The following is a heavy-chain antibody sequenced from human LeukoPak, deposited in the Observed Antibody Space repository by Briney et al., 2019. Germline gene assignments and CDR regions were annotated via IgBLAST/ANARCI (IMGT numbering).Heavy chain of an antibody. J-gene: IGHJ4*02. V-gene: IGHV3-53*01. CDR3: ARENYYGSGSLDY. D-gene: IGHD3-10*01. Sequence: PGGSLRLSCAASGFIVGSNYMSWVRQAPGKGLEWVSLIYSGVSTYYADSVKGRFTISRDNSKSTLYLQMNNLRAEDTAVYYCARENYYGSGSLDYWGQGTLVTVSS. CDR1: GFIVGSNY. CDR2: IYSGVST.